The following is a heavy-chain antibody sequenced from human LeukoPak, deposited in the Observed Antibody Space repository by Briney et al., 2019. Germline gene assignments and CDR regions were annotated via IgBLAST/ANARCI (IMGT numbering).Heavy chain of an antibody. D-gene: IGHD2-15*01. CDR2: IRYDGSNK. V-gene: IGHV3-30*02. Sequence: GGSLRLSCAASGFTFSSYGMHWVRQAPGKGLEWVAFIRYDGSNKYYADSVKGRFTISRDNSKNTLYLQMNSLRAEDTAVYYCARRYCSGGSCSGNWFDSWGQGTLVTVSS. CDR3: ARRYCSGGSCSGNWFDS. CDR1: GFTFSSYG. J-gene: IGHJ5*01.